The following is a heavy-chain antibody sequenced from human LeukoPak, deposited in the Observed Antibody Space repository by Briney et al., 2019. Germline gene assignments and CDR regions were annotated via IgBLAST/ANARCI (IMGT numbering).Heavy chain of an antibody. CDR1: GGSFSDYY. Sequence: PSETLSLTCAVYGGSFSDYYWTWIRQPPGKGLEWIGYIYYSGSTYYNPSLKSRVTISVDTSKNQFSLKLSSVTAADTAVYYCARVGGSGSYKWFDPWGQGTLVTVSS. CDR3: ARVGGSGSYKWFDP. J-gene: IGHJ5*02. D-gene: IGHD3-10*01. CDR2: IYYSGST. V-gene: IGHV4-30-4*08.